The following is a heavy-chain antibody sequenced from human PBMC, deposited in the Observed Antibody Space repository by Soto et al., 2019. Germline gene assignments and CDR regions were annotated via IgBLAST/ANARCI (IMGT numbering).Heavy chain of an antibody. D-gene: IGHD3-3*01. CDR3: ARVTFGVVIILDV. CDR2: TYYRSKWYN. V-gene: IGHV6-1*01. CDR1: GESVHSNTDA. J-gene: IGHJ6*02. Sequence: QTLSLPYAISGESVHSNTDAWNWTSHSRSSGLEWLGRTYYRSKWYNDYAVSVKSRITINPDTSKNQFSLQLNSVTPEDTAVYYCARVTFGVVIILDVWGQGTTVTVSS.